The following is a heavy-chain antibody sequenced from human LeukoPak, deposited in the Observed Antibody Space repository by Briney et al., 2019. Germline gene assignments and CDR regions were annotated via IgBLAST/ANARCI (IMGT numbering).Heavy chain of an antibody. V-gene: IGHV3-7*01. Sequence: GGSLRLSCAASGFTFSTYLMSWVRQAPGKGLEWLANIKEDGNDEYYMDSVKGRFTISRDNAKNSLYLQMNSLTAEDTAVYYCARLYYYGSGSHSLFDYWGQGTLVTVSS. J-gene: IGHJ4*02. CDR2: IKEDGNDE. CDR3: ARLYYYGSGSHSLFDY. D-gene: IGHD3-10*01. CDR1: GFTFSTYL.